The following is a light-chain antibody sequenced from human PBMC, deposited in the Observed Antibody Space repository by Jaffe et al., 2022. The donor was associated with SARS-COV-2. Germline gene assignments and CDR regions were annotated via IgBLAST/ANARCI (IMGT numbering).Light chain of an antibody. V-gene: IGKV4-1*01. CDR2: WAS. J-gene: IGKJ1*01. Sequence: DIVMTQSPDSLAMSLGERATINCKSSQSVLYSSNNKNYLAWYQQKPGQPPQLLIYWASTRESGVPDRFSGSGSGTDFTLTISSLQAEDVAVYYCQQYYTPPWTFGQGTKVEIK. CDR1: QSVLYSSNNKNY. CDR3: QQYYTPPWT.